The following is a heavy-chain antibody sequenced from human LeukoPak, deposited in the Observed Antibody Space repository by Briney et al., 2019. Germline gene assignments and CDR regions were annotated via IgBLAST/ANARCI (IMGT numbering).Heavy chain of an antibody. CDR2: ISSSSSTI. CDR3: ARDWQSPGRVFDI. V-gene: IGHV3-48*04. Sequence: GGSLRLSCAASGFTFSSYSMNWVRQAPGKGLEWVSYISSSSSTIYYADSVKGRFTISRDNAKNSLYLQMNSLRAEDTAVYYCARDWQSPGRVFDIWGQGTMVTVSS. CDR1: GFTFSSYS. J-gene: IGHJ3*02.